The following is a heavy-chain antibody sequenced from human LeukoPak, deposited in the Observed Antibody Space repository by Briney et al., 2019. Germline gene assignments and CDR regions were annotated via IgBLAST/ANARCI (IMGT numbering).Heavy chain of an antibody. Sequence: GGSLRLSCVASGFTFSNYAMSWVRQAPGKGLEWVSAISGSGGSTYYADSVKGRFTISRDNSKNTLYLQMNSLRVEDTAVYYCAKDFAGYNYGLANWFDPWGQGTLVTVSS. V-gene: IGHV3-23*01. J-gene: IGHJ5*02. CDR3: AKDFAGYNYGLANWFDP. CDR1: GFTFSNYA. D-gene: IGHD5-18*01. CDR2: ISGSGGST.